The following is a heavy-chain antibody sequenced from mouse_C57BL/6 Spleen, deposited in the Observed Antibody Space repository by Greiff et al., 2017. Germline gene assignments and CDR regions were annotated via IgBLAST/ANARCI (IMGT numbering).Heavy chain of an antibody. J-gene: IGHJ4*01. CDR2: IRNRANNHAT. CDR3: TRDYFDYYAMDY. CDR1: GFTFSDAW. D-gene: IGHD2-13*01. Sequence: EVMLVESGGGLVQPGGSMKLSCAASGFTFSDAWMAWVRQSPEKGLEWVAEIRNRANNHATYYAESVKGRFTISRDDSKSSVYLQMNSLRAEDTGIYDCTRDYFDYYAMDYWGQGTSVTVSS. V-gene: IGHV6-6*01.